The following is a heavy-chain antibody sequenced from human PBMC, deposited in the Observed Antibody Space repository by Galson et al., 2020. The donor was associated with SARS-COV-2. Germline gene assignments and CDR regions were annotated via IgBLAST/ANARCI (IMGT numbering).Heavy chain of an antibody. Sequence: GGSLRLSCAASGFTVSSNYMSWVRQAPGKGLEWVSVIYSGGSTYYADSVKGRFTISRDNSKNTLYLQMNSLRAEDTAVYYCAREALSRITIVGVVINYYYMDVWGKGTTVTVSS. CDR3: AREALSRITIVGVVINYYYMDV. V-gene: IGHV3-53*01. CDR1: GFTVSSNY. D-gene: IGHD3-3*01. J-gene: IGHJ6*03. CDR2: IYSGGST.